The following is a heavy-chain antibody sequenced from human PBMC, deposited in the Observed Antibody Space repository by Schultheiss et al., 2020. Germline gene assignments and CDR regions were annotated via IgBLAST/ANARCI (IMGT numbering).Heavy chain of an antibody. CDR2: IRSKANSYAT. J-gene: IGHJ4*02. CDR1: GFTFSGSA. D-gene: IGHD6-13*01. V-gene: IGHV3-73*01. Sequence: GGSLRLSCAASGFTFSGSAMHWVRQASGKGLEWVGRIRSKANSYATAYAASVKGRFTISRDDSKNTAYLQMNSLKTEDTAVYYCTRQGGSSWPPTLDYWGQGTLVTGYS. CDR3: TRQGGSSWPPTLDY.